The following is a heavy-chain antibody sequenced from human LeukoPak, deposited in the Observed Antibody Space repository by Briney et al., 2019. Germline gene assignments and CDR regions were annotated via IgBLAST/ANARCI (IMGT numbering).Heavy chain of an antibody. CDR3: ARDRSRDGYLDV. Sequence: PGGSLRLSCAASGFTFSSYSMNWVRQAPGKGLEWVSSISSSSSTIYYADSVKGRFTISRDNAKNSLYLQMNSLRAEDTAVYYCARDRSRDGYLDVWGQGTTVTVSS. V-gene: IGHV3-48*04. CDR1: GFTFSSYS. CDR2: ISSSSSTI. J-gene: IGHJ6*02. D-gene: IGHD5-24*01.